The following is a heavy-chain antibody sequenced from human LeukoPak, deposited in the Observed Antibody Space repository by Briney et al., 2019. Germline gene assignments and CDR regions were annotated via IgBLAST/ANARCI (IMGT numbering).Heavy chain of an antibody. CDR1: GYSFTSYW. D-gene: IGHD3-3*01. V-gene: IGHV5-51*01. J-gene: IGHJ3*02. CDR3: AAAGITIFGVQGAFDI. CDR2: IYPGDSDT. Sequence: GESLKISCKGSGYSFTSYWIGWVRQMPGKGLEWMGIIYPGDSDTRYSPSFQGQVTILADKSISTAYLQWSSLKASDTAMYYCAAAGITIFGVQGAFDIWGQGTMVTVSS.